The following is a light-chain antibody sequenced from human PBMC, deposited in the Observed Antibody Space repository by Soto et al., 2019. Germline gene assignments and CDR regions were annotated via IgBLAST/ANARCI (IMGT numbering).Light chain of an antibody. CDR2: AAS. J-gene: IGKJ1*01. Sequence: DIQMTQSPSSLSGSVGDRVAITFRASQSISSYLNWYQQKPGKAPKVLIYAASSLQSGVPSRFSGSGSGTDFTLTISSLQPEDFATYYCQQSYSLPTFGQGTKVDIK. V-gene: IGKV1-39*01. CDR3: QQSYSLPT. CDR1: QSISSY.